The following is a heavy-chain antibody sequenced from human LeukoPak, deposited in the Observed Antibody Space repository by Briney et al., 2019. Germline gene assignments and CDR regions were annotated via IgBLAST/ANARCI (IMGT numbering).Heavy chain of an antibody. CDR2: IYTSGST. CDR1: RGSISSYY. CDR3: ASHSIITGFLEWPARY. J-gene: IGHJ4*02. D-gene: IGHD3-3*01. V-gene: IGHV4-4*07. Sequence: SETLSLTCTVSRGSISSYYWSWIRQPAGKGLEWIGRIYTSGSTNYNPSLKSRVTISVDTSKNQFSLKLSSVTAADTAVYYCASHSIITGFLEWPARYWGQGTLVTVSS.